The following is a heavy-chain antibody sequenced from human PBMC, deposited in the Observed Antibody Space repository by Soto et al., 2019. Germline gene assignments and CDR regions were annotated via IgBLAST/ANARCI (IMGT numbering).Heavy chain of an antibody. V-gene: IGHV4-4*02. Sequence: QVHLQESGPGLVAPSGTLSLTCTLSGGSVRAPDWWNWVRQSPDKGLEWIAEVHISWHSNYNPSLRSRVSVSIDSSKNQFYLNLNSVTAADTAIYYCASVRQGCSANNCYFDPWGQGTQVTISS. CDR1: GGSVRAPDW. CDR3: ASVRQGCSANNCYFDP. CDR2: VHISWHS. J-gene: IGHJ5*01. D-gene: IGHD1-1*01.